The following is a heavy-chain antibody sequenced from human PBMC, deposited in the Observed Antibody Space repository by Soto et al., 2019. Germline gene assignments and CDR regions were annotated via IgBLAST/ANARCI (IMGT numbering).Heavy chain of an antibody. CDR1: GGTFSSYA. Sequence: SVNVSCKASGGTFSSYAISWVRQAPGQGLEWMGGIIPIFGTANYAQKFQGRVTITADESTSTAYMELSSLRSEDTAVYYCANLVYCSSTSCPAGDFWGQGILVPVSS. CDR2: IIPIFGTA. D-gene: IGHD2-2*01. CDR3: ANLVYCSSTSCPAGDF. J-gene: IGHJ4*01. V-gene: IGHV1-69*13.